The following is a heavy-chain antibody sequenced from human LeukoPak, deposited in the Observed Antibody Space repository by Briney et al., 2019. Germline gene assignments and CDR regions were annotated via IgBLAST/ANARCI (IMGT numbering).Heavy chain of an antibody. CDR3: ARIISGWYFDY. CDR1: GYSFTSYW. D-gene: IGHD6-19*01. CDR2: IYPGDSDT. Sequence: GESLKISFKGSGYSFTSYWIGWVRKMPGKGLEWMGIIYPGDSDTRYSPSFQCHVTISADKSISTAYLQWSSLKASDTAMYYCARIISGWYFDYWGQGTLVTVSS. J-gene: IGHJ4*02. V-gene: IGHV5-51*01.